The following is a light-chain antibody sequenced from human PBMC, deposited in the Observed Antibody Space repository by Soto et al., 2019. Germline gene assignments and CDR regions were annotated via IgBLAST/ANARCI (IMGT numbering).Light chain of an antibody. Sequence: DIVMTQSPATLSVSPGERATLSCRASQSVSSNLAWYQQKPGQAPRLLIYGASTRATGIPVRFSGSGSGTEFTLTISSLQSEDFAVYYCQQYNNWPPWTFGRGTKVEIK. CDR1: QSVSSN. CDR2: GAS. V-gene: IGKV3-15*01. J-gene: IGKJ1*01. CDR3: QQYNNWPPWT.